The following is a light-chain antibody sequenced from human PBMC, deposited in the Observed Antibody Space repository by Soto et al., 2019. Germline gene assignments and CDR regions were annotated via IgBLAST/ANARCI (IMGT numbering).Light chain of an antibody. Sequence: EIVMTQSPATLSVSPGARATLSGRASQSVSSNLAWYQQKPGQAPRLLIYGASTRATGVPARFSGSGSGTEFTLTISSLQPDDFATYYCQHYNSYSEAFGQGTKVDIK. CDR1: QSVSSN. CDR3: QHYNSYSEA. CDR2: GAS. J-gene: IGKJ1*01. V-gene: IGKV3-15*01.